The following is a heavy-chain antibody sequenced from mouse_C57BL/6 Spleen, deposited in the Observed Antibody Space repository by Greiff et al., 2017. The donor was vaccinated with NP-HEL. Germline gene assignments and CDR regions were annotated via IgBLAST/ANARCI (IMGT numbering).Heavy chain of an antibody. D-gene: IGHD2-10*01. Sequence: EVQLVESGGGLVKPGGSLKLSCAASGFTFSDYGMHWVRQAPEKGPEWVAYISSGSSTIYYADTVKGRFTISRDNAKNTLFLQMTSLRSEDTAMYYCARKAYSFAMDYWGQGTSVTVSS. J-gene: IGHJ4*01. CDR3: ARKAYSFAMDY. CDR1: GFTFSDYG. V-gene: IGHV5-17*01. CDR2: ISSGSSTI.